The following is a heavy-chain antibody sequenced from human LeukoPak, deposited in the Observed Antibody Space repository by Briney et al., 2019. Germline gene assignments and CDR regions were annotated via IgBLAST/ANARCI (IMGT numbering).Heavy chain of an antibody. CDR1: GFTFDDYG. CDR3: AKDIGSGVRSRYSGGAFDI. V-gene: IGHV3-20*04. J-gene: IGHJ3*02. D-gene: IGHD5-12*01. CDR2: INWNGGST. Sequence: GGSLRLSCAASGFTFDDYGMSWVRQAPGEGLEWVSGINWNGGSTGYADSVKGRFTISRDNAKNSLYLQMNSLRAEDTALYYCAKDIGSGVRSRYSGGAFDIWGQGTMVTVSS.